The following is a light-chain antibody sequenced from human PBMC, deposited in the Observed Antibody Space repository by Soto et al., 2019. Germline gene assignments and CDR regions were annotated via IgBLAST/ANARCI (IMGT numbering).Light chain of an antibody. CDR3: CSYGGRITLV. V-gene: IGLV2-11*01. J-gene: IGLJ2*01. CDR2: DVS. Sequence: QSALTQPRSVSGSPGQSVTISCTGTSSDVGGYNYVSWYQHRPGKAPKLMIYDVSSRPSGVPDRFSGSKSGHTASLTISGLQAEDEADYYCCSYGGRITLVFGGGTKVTVL. CDR1: SSDVGGYNY.